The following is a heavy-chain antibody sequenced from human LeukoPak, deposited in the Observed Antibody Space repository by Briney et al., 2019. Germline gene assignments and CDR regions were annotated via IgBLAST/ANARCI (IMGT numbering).Heavy chain of an antibody. D-gene: IGHD5-12*01. CDR2: MNPNSGHT. J-gene: IGHJ5*02. CDR3: ARGRTSAGGYSGHDWGDWFDP. CDR1: GGTFSSYA. Sequence: GASVKVSCKASGGTFSSYAISWVRQAPGQGLQWMGWMNPNSGHTAYAQKFQGRVTITRNTSISTAYMDLSSLRSEDSAVYYCARGRTSAGGYSGHDWGDWFDPWGQGTLVTVSS. V-gene: IGHV1-8*03.